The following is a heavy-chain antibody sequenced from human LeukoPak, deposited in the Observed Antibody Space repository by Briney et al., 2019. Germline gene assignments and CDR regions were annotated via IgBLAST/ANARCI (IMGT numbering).Heavy chain of an antibody. V-gene: IGHV1-46*01. D-gene: IGHD3-10*01. CDR3: ARVYGSGSG. Sequence: ASVKVSCKASGYTFTSYYMYWVRQAPGQGLEWMGIINPSGGSTSYAQKFQGRVTITADESTSTAYMELSSLRSEDTAVYYCARVYGSGSGWGQGTLVTVSS. J-gene: IGHJ4*02. CDR1: GYTFTSYY. CDR2: INPSGGST.